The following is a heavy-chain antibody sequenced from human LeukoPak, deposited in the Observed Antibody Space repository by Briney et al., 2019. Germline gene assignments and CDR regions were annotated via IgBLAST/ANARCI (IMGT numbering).Heavy chain of an antibody. CDR3: ARDSFGYDYPGHYYYYMDV. CDR2: IIPIFGTA. J-gene: IGHJ6*03. D-gene: IGHD5-12*01. V-gene: IGHV1-69*13. CDR1: GGTFSSYA. Sequence: ASVKVSCKASGGTFSSYAISWVRQAPGQGLEWMGGIIPIFGTANYAQKFQGRVTITADESTSTAYMELSSLRSEDTAVYYCARDSFGYDYPGHYYYYMDVWGKGTMVTVSS.